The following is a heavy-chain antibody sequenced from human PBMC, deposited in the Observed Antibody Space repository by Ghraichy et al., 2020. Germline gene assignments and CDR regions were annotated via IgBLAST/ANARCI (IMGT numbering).Heavy chain of an antibody. CDR3: ARPFLPMYNSCGD. CDR1: GGSISSSSYY. CDR2: IYYSGNT. V-gene: IGHV4-39*01. J-gene: IGHJ4*02. D-gene: IGHD6-25*01. Sequence: SETLSLTCTVSGGSISSSSYYWGWIRQPPGKGLEWIGSIYYSGNTYSNPSLKSRVTISVDTSKNQFSLKLRSVTAADTAVYYCARPFLPMYNSCGDWRQGTLDTDSP.